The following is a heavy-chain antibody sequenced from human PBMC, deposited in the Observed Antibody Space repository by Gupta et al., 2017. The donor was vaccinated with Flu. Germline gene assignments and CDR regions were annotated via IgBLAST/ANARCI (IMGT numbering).Heavy chain of an antibody. Sequence: YGISWVRQAPGQGLEWMGWISTYNGNAKYSQKCQGRVSLTTDTATNTVYMEVTSLRLDDTAVYYCARDLQEGAKTYGYGENWGQGTRVTVSS. CDR2: ISTYNGNA. CDR1: YG. D-gene: IGHD5-18*01. CDR3: ARDLQEGAKTYGYGEN. J-gene: IGHJ4*02. V-gene: IGHV1-18*01.